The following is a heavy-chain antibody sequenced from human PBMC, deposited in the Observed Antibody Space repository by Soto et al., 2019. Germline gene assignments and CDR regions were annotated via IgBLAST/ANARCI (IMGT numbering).Heavy chain of an antibody. Sequence: PGGSLRLSCTASGFAFRSHAMQWVRQAPGKGLEWVAVISSDGATKYVADSLKGRFTISRDNFESTMSLQMNNLRPEDTALYYCARSSVHIAAAGSTDLWGPGTLVTVSS. CDR3: ARSSVHIAAAGSTDL. D-gene: IGHD6-25*01. V-gene: IGHV3-30*14. J-gene: IGHJ5*02. CDR1: GFAFRSHA. CDR2: ISSDGATK.